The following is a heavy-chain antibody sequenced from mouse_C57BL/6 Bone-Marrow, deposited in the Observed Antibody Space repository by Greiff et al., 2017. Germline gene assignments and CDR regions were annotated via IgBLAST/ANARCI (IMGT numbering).Heavy chain of an antibody. V-gene: IGHV6-3*01. CDR2: IRLKSDNYAT. CDR1: GFTFSNYW. D-gene: IGHD2-2*01. J-gene: IGHJ2*01. Sequence: EVKVVESGGGLVQPGGSMKLSCVASGFTFSNYWMNWVRQSPEKGLEWVAQIRLKSDNYATHYAESVKGRFTISRDDSKSSVYLQMNNLRAEDTGIYYCTPMVTGGYWGQGTTLTVSS. CDR3: TPMVTGGY.